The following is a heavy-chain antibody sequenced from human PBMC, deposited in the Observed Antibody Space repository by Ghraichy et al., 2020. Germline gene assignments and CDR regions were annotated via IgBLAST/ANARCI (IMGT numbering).Heavy chain of an antibody. CDR3: AKDLSSGPPQYAGLDV. Sequence: GGSLRLSCATSGFNFNDHLMTWIRQAPGKGLEWISYISRDSNHKNYADSVKGRFSISRDNARNSLYLQMTSLKVEDTAVYYCAKDLSSGPPQYAGLDVWGQGTTVTVSS. CDR1: GFNFNDHL. CDR2: ISRDSNHK. J-gene: IGHJ6*01. V-gene: IGHV3-11*06.